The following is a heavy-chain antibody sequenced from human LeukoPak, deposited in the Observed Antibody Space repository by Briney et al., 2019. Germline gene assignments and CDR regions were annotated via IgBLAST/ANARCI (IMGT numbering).Heavy chain of an antibody. CDR2: INHSGST. Sequence: SETLSLTCAVYGGSFSGYYWSWIRQPPGKGLEWIGEINHSGSTNYNPSLKSRVTISVDTSKNQFSLKLSSVTAADTAVYYCARGPYKQQPVRRMKNWFDPWGQGTLVTVSS. D-gene: IGHD6-13*01. CDR1: GGSFSGYY. V-gene: IGHV4-34*01. CDR3: ARGPYKQQPVRRMKNWFDP. J-gene: IGHJ5*02.